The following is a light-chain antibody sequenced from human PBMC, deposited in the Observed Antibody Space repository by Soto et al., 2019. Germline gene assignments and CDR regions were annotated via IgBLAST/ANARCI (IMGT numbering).Light chain of an antibody. CDR1: QSVSSNY. CDR2: GAS. J-gene: IGKJ1*01. Sequence: DIVLTPSPGTLSLSPGERATVSCRASQSVSSNYLAWYQQKPGQAPRLLIYGASSRATGIPDRFSGSGSGTDFTLTISGLEPEDFAVYFCQRETFGQGTKVDI. V-gene: IGKV3-20*01. CDR3: QRET.